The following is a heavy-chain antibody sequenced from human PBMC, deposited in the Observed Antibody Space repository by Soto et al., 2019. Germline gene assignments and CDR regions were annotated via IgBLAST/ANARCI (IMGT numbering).Heavy chain of an antibody. V-gene: IGHV3-23*01. CDR1: GFIFSSNV. J-gene: IGHJ4*02. CDR3: AKESSSGTTLDY. D-gene: IGHD6-25*01. CDR2: IGGGGST. Sequence: GGSLRLSCAASGFIFSSNVLSWVRQAPGKGLEWVSAIGGGGSTYYAGSVKGRFTISRDNSKNTLYLQMDSLRAEDTAVYYCAKESSSGTTLDYWGQGTPVT.